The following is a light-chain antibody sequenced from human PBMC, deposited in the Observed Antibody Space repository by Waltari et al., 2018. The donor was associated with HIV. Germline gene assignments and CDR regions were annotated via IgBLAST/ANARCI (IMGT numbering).Light chain of an antibody. CDR3: ASHAGSKDV. Sequence: QSALTQPPSASGSPGQSVTIPCTGTSSDLGSYNYASWFQQPPGKAPKLMISDVTKRPSGVPDRFSGSKSGNTASLTVSGLQAEDEADYYCASHAGSKDVFGGGTRLTVL. V-gene: IGLV2-8*01. CDR2: DVT. J-gene: IGLJ2*01. CDR1: SSDLGSYNY.